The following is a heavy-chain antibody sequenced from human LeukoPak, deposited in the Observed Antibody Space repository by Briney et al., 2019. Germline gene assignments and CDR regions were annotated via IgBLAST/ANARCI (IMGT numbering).Heavy chain of an antibody. Sequence: SQTLSLTCTVSGGSISSGSYCWSWIRQPAGKGLEWIGHIHTSGSTNYKPSLKSRVTISVDTSKNQFSLKMSSVTAADTAVYYCARGRYSSGWYQPARPYYFDYWGQGTLVTVSS. J-gene: IGHJ4*02. CDR1: GGSISSGSYC. V-gene: IGHV4-61*09. CDR3: ARGRYSSGWYQPARPYYFDY. D-gene: IGHD6-19*01. CDR2: IHTSGST.